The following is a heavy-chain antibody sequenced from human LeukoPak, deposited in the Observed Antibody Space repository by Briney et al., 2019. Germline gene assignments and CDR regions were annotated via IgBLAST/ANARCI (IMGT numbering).Heavy chain of an antibody. V-gene: IGHV4-59*08. D-gene: IGHD6-19*01. CDR2: IYFNGVT. J-gene: IGHJ5*02. Sequence: PSETLSLTCTVSGGSITSSFYCSWIRQSPGKGLEWIGYIYFNGVTNYNPSLRSRLTMSVDTSKKQFSLKLSSVTAADTAVYYCARLEQAVAGSRWFDPWGQGTLVTVSS. CDR1: GGSITSSFY. CDR3: ARLEQAVAGSRWFDP.